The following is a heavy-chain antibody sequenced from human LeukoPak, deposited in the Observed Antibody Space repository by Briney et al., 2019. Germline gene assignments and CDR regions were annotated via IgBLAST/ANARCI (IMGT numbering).Heavy chain of an antibody. CDR3: ARGRFGIAVAGTGLGI. D-gene: IGHD6-13*01. V-gene: IGHV4-31*03. CDR1: GGSISSGGYY. J-gene: IGHJ3*02. CDR2: IYYSGST. Sequence: PSETLSLTCTVSGGSISSGGYYWSWIRQHPGKGLEWIGYIYYSGSTYYNPSLKSRVTISVDTSKSQFSLKLSSVTAADTAVYYCARGRFGIAVAGTGLGIWGQGTLVTVSS.